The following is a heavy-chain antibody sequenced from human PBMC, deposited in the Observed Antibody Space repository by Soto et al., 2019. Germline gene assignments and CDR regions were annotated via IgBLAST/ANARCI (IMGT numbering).Heavy chain of an antibody. CDR3: AKEYYGSGSYYKFPYY. CDR2: ISGSGGST. Sequence: PGGSLRLSCAASGLTFSSYAMSWVRQAPGKGLEWVSAISGSGGSTYYADSVKGRFTISRDNSKNTLYLQMNSLRAEDTAVYYCAKEYYGSGSYYKFPYYWGQGTLVTVSS. J-gene: IGHJ4*02. CDR1: GLTFSSYA. V-gene: IGHV3-23*01. D-gene: IGHD3-10*01.